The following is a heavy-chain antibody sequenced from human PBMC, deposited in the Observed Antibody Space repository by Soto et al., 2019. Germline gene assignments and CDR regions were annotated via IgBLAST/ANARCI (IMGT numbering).Heavy chain of an antibody. CDR3: ARGGRRSPVMDV. Sequence: PSETLSLTCAVSGGSISSGGYSWSWIRQPPGKGLEWIGYIYHSGSTYYNPSLKSRVTISVDTSKNQFSLKLSSVTAADTAVYYCARGGRRSPVMDVWGQGTTVTVSS. CDR1: GGSISSGGYS. V-gene: IGHV4-30-2*01. CDR2: IYHSGST. J-gene: IGHJ6*02.